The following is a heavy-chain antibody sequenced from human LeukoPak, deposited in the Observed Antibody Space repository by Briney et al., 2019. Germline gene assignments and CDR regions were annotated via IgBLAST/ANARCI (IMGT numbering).Heavy chain of an antibody. D-gene: IGHD3-10*01. CDR3: ARRRRYGSGSYYYYMDV. CDR2: INHSGST. J-gene: IGHJ6*03. Sequence: SETLTLTCTVSGGSISSSSYYWGWIRQPPGKGLEWIGEINHSGSTNYNPSLKSRVTISVDTSKNQFSLKLSSVTAADTAVYYCARRRRYGSGSYYYYMDVWGKGTTVTISS. V-gene: IGHV4-39*07. CDR1: GGSISSSSYY.